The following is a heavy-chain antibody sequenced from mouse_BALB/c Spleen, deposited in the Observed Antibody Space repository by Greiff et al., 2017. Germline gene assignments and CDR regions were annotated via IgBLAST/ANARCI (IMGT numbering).Heavy chain of an antibody. J-gene: IGHJ1*01. Sequence: EVKLLESGGGLVQPGGSLKLSCAASGFDFSRYWMSWVRQAPGKGLEWIGEINPDSSTINYTPSLKDKFIISRDNAKNTLYLQMSKVRSEDTALYYCARQYYGYWYFDVWGAGTTVTVSS. D-gene: IGHD1-1*01. CDR3: ARQYYGYWYFDV. CDR2: INPDSSTI. CDR1: GFDFSRYW. V-gene: IGHV4-1*02.